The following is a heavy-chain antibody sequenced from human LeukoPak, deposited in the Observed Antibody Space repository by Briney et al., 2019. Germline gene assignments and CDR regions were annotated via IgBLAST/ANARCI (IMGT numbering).Heavy chain of an antibody. D-gene: IGHD6-19*01. J-gene: IGHJ4*02. CDR3: TRRSSSAWYDDY. CDR1: GYSFTSYW. Sequence: GEALKISCKGSGYSFTSYWIGWVHQMPGKGLEWMGTIYPGDSDTSYSPSFQGQVTISADKSISTAYLQWSSLKASDTAIYYCTRRSSSAWYDDYWGQGTLVTVSS. V-gene: IGHV5-51*07. CDR2: IYPGDSDT.